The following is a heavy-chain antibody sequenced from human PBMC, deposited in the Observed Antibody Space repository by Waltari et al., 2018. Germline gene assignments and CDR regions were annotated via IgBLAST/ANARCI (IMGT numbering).Heavy chain of an antibody. D-gene: IGHD3-22*01. V-gene: IGHV1-69*04. CDR3: ARARDDYYDSSGYYYGPFDY. CDR1: GGTFSSYA. Sequence: QVQLVQSGAEVKKPGSSVKVSCKASGGTFSSYAISWVRQAPGQGLEWMGGIIPILGIANYAQKFQGRVTITADESTSTAYMELSSLRSEDTAVYYCARARDDYYDSSGYYYGPFDYWGQGTLVTVSS. J-gene: IGHJ4*02. CDR2: IIPILGIA.